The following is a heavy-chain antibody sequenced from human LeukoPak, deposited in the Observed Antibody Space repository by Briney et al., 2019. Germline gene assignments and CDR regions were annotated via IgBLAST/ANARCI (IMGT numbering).Heavy chain of an antibody. CDR1: GGSFSGYY. Sequence: PSETLSLTCAVYGGSFSGYYWSWIRQPPGKGLEWIGGINHSGSTNYNPSLKSRVTISVDTSKNQFSLKLSSVTAADTAVYYCARGLTGTGTTGTDYWGQGTLVTVSS. J-gene: IGHJ4*02. D-gene: IGHD1-7*01. CDR3: ARGLTGTGTTGTDY. CDR2: INHSGST. V-gene: IGHV4-34*01.